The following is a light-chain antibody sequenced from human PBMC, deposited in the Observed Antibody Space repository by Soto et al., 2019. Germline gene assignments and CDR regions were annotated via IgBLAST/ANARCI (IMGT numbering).Light chain of an antibody. CDR1: SSDVGXXXX. CDR3: CSYAGSYTLYV. J-gene: IGLJ1*01. V-gene: IGLV2-11*01. CDR2: DVS. Sequence: QSALTQPRXVSXXXXXSVXXXXXXXSSDVGXXXXXXXXQQHPGKXXXXMIYDVSKRPSGVPDRFSGSKSGNTASLTISGLQAEDEADYYCCSYAGSYTLYVFGTGTKLTVL.